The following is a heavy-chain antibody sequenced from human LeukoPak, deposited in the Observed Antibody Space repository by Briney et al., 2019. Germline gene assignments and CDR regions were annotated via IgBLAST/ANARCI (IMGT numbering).Heavy chain of an antibody. Sequence: GSSVTVSCKASGGTFSSYAISWVRQAPGQGLEWMGGIIPIFGTANYAQKFQGRVTITADKSTSTAYMELSSLRSEDTAVYYCAGTTLVVPAAIYFDYWGQGTLVTVSS. V-gene: IGHV1-69*06. CDR1: GGTFSSYA. J-gene: IGHJ4*02. CDR2: IIPIFGTA. D-gene: IGHD2-2*01. CDR3: AGTTLVVPAAIYFDY.